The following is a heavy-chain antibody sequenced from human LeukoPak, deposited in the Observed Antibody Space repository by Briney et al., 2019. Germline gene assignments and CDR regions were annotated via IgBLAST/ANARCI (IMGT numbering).Heavy chain of an antibody. D-gene: IGHD6-6*01. CDR3: TSSTGFGKYFDY. J-gene: IGHJ4*02. V-gene: IGHV3-53*01. CDR1: GFTVSSNS. CDR2: IYSDNT. Sequence: GGSLRLSCTVSGFTVSSNSMSWVRQAPGKGLEWVSFIYSDNTHYSDSVKGRFTISRDNAKNSVYLQVNSLRAEDTAVYYCTSSTGFGKYFDYWGQGILVTVSS.